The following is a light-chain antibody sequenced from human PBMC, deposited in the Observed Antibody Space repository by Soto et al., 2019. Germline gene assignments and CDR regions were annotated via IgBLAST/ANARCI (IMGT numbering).Light chain of an antibody. CDR1: QDISSY. Sequence: IEMTQTNSSMSTSXGDIVTITCRASQDISSYLTWYQQKSGKAPKLLIYAASSLQSGVPSRFSGSGSETDFTLTISSLQPEDSATYYCQQPYNDPLTVGQGTQLE. CDR2: AAS. V-gene: IGKV1-39*01. CDR3: QQPYNDPLT. J-gene: IGKJ5*01.